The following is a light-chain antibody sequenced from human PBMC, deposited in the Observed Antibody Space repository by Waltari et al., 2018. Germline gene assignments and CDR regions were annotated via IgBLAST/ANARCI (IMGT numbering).Light chain of an antibody. CDR1: QSLVHSNGNTY. CDR3: LQGTHWPPHT. Sequence: DVVLTQSPLSLPFTLGQSASISCRSSQSLVHSNGNTYLNWFHQRPGQSPRRLMYLVSNRDSGVPARFSGSGSDTDFTLKVNRVEAEDVVIYYCLQGTHWPPHTFGQGTKVEI. CDR2: LVS. V-gene: IGKV2-30*02. J-gene: IGKJ2*01.